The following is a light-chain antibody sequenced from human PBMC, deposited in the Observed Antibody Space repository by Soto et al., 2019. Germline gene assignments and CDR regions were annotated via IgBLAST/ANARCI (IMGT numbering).Light chain of an antibody. CDR3: QQYKSWPPLT. CDR1: QSISDN. Sequence: DIVMTQSPAILSVSLGERATLSCLASQSISDNLAWYQQRSGQAPRLLIYGASTRATGVPARFSGSGSGTEFTLTISSLQSDDCAIYYCQQYKSWPPLTFGGGTKVE. J-gene: IGKJ4*01. V-gene: IGKV3-15*01. CDR2: GAS.